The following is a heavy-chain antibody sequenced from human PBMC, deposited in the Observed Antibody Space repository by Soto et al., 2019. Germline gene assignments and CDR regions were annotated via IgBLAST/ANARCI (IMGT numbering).Heavy chain of an antibody. D-gene: IGHD3-10*01. CDR1: GGSISSGGYY. V-gene: IGHV4-31*03. CDR2: IHNSGAT. Sequence: KPSETLSLTCTISGGSISSGGYYWSWIRQHPTEGLEWIGYIHNSGATYYNPSLNSRVSISVDTSKTQFSLNVYSVTAADTAVYYCAREGAGSYWFDPWGQGVLVTVSS. CDR3: AREGAGSYWFDP. J-gene: IGHJ5*02.